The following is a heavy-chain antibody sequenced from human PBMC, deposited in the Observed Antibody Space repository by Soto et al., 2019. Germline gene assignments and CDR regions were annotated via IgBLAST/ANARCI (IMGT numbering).Heavy chain of an antibody. V-gene: IGHV3-33*01. CDR3: ARDGYCSGGSCYSVPVFDY. CDR2: IWYDGSKK. Sequence: QLQLVESGGGVVQPGRSLRLSCAASGFTFSSYGMHWVRQAPGKGLEWVAVIWYDGSKKYYADSVKGRFTISRDNSKNTRYLQMNSLRAEDTAVYYCARDGYCSGGSCYSVPVFDYWGQGTLVTVSS. J-gene: IGHJ4*02. D-gene: IGHD2-15*01. CDR1: GFTFSSYG.